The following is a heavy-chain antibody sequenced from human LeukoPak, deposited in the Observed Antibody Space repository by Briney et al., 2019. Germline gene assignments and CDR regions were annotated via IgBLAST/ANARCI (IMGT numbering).Heavy chain of an antibody. D-gene: IGHD2-21*01. CDR3: AKRGFRAPSGDAVIESLHL. Sequence: GESLRLSCAASGFTFSTHGMHWVRQAPGKGLEWVAFIEYDGSSKYVDSVKGRFTISRDNSENTLYLQMNSLRVEDTAIYYCAKRGFRAPSGDAVIESLHLWGQGTLVTVSS. V-gene: IGHV3-30*02. J-gene: IGHJ1*01. CDR2: IEYDGSSK. CDR1: GFTFSTHG.